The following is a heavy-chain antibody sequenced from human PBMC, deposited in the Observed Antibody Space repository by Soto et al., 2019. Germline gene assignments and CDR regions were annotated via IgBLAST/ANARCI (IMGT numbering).Heavy chain of an antibody. Sequence: SVKVSCKASGGTFSSYAISWVRQAPGQGLEWMGGIIPILGTANYAQKFQGRVTITADESTSTAYMELSSLRSEDTAVYYCARSCTNGVGYSTAKYYYYGMDVWGQGTTVTV. CDR1: GGTFSSYA. CDR3: ARSCTNGVGYSTAKYYYYGMDV. V-gene: IGHV1-69*13. CDR2: IIPILGTA. J-gene: IGHJ6*02. D-gene: IGHD2-8*01.